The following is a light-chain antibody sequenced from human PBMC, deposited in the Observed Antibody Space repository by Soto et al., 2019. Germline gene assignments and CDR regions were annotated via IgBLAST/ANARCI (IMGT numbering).Light chain of an antibody. CDR3: QSYDTGLSGVAV. CDR2: GNN. CDR1: SSNIGAGFD. J-gene: IGLJ1*01. V-gene: IGLV1-40*01. Sequence: QSVLTQSPSVSGAPGQRVSISCTGTSSNIGAGFDVHWYQQLPATAPKLLIDGNNNRPSGVPDRFSGSKSGTSASLAITGLQAEDEADYYCQSYDTGLSGVAVFGTGTKVTVL.